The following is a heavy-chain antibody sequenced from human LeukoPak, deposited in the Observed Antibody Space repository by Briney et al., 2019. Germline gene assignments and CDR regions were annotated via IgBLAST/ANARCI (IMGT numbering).Heavy chain of an antibody. CDR3: TGGQYNWNYVMDF. CDR2: IRSKANSYAT. J-gene: IGHJ4*02. CDR1: GFSFSGSA. D-gene: IGHD1-7*01. V-gene: IGHV3-73*01. Sequence: HAGGSLRLSCAASGFSFSGSAMHWVRQASGKGLEWVGRIRSKANSYATEYAASVKGRFTISRDDSKNTVYLQMNSLKTEDTAVYYCTGGQYNWNYVMDFGGQGTLVTVSS.